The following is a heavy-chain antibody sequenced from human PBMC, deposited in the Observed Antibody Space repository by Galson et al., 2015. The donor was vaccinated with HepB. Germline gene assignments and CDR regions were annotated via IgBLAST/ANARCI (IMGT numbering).Heavy chain of an antibody. CDR1: GYTLTELS. CDR2: FDPEDGET. Sequence: SVKVSCKVSGYTLTELSMHWVRQAPGKGLEWMGGFDPEDGETIYAQKFQGRVTMTEDTSTDTAYMELSSLRSEDTAVYYCATSALLERHLGWFDPWGQGTLVTVSS. CDR3: ATSALLERHLGWFDP. V-gene: IGHV1-24*01. J-gene: IGHJ5*02. D-gene: IGHD1-1*01.